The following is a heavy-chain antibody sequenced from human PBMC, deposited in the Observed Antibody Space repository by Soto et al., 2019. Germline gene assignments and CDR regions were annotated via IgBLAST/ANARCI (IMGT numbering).Heavy chain of an antibody. CDR1: GGTFGNTA. Sequence: QVQLVQSGAEVKKPGSSVNVSCKTSGGTFGNTAVTWVRQAPGQGLEWMGGIVPMFGTANYAQKFQGRVTITAEESTNTAYMELISLRSDDTAVYYCAKDGDPGYTFWSGPLGGGRFDPWGQGTLVTVSS. V-gene: IGHV1-69*12. J-gene: IGHJ5*02. D-gene: IGHD3-3*01. CDR2: IVPMFGTA. CDR3: AKDGDPGYTFWSGPLGGGRFDP.